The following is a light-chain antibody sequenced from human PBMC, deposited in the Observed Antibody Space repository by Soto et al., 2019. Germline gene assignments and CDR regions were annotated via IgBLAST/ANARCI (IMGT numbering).Light chain of an antibody. Sequence: QSALTQPRSVSGSPEQSVTISCTGSSSNVGRYKYVSWFQQHPGKAPKFIISDVDKRPSGVPDRFSGFKSGNTASLTISGLQADDEADYYCCSYAGNYTWLFGEGTKLTVL. V-gene: IGLV2-11*01. CDR2: DVD. CDR1: SSNVGRYKY. CDR3: CSYAGNYTWL. J-gene: IGLJ3*02.